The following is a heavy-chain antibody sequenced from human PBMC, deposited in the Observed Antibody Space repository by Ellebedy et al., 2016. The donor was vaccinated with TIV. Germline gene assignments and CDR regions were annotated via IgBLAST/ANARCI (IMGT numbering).Heavy chain of an antibody. V-gene: IGHV4-39*01. CDR2: IYNTGST. CDR1: GGSISRSSSY. Sequence: SETLSLTCSVSGGSISRSSSYWGWIRQSPQTGLEWIGSIYNTGSTFYNPSLKSRVTISVDTSKSQFSLRLTSVTAADTAVYYCARWFGELLYVRWFDAWGQGTLVTVSS. D-gene: IGHD3-10*01. CDR3: ARWFGELLYVRWFDA. J-gene: IGHJ5*02.